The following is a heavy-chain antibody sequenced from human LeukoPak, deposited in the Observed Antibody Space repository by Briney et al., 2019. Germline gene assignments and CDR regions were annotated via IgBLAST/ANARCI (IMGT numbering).Heavy chain of an antibody. CDR1: GGTFSSYA. Sequence: ASVKVSCKASGGTFSSYAISWVRQAPGQGLEWMGGITPIFGTTNYAQKFQDRVTITADESTSTAYMELSSLKSDDTAVYYCARVRLQLPYYYYYSMDVWGKGTTVTISS. D-gene: IGHD5-24*01. CDR2: ITPIFGTT. J-gene: IGHJ6*03. CDR3: ARVRLQLPYYYYYSMDV. V-gene: IGHV1-69*13.